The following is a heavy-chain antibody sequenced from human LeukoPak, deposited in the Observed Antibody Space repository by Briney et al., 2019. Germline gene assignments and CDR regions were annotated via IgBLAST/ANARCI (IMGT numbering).Heavy chain of an antibody. CDR2: INSDGSST. CDR1: GFTFSSYW. V-gene: IGHV3-74*01. J-gene: IGHJ4*02. D-gene: IGHD3-22*01. Sequence: GSLRLSCAASGFTFSSYWMHWVRQAPGKGLVWVSRINSDGSSTTYADSVKGRFTISRDNAKNTLYLQMNSLRAEDTAVYYCAKDQSHYDSSGYYYYWGQGTLVTVSS. CDR3: AKDQSHYDSSGYYYY.